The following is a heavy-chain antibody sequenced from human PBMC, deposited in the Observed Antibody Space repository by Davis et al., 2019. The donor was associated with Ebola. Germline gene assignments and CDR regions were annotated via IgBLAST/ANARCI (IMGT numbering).Heavy chain of an antibody. D-gene: IGHD3-3*01. Sequence: GESLKTPRAASGFTLSCYSMNRVRPAPGKGLEWVANIKQDGSEKYYVDSVKGRFTISRDNAKNSLYLQMNSLRAEDTAVYYCARDGAIRFLEWLLPKDAFDIWGQGTMVTVSS. V-gene: IGHV3-7*01. J-gene: IGHJ3*02. CDR2: IKQDGSEK. CDR1: GFTLSCYS. CDR3: ARDGAIRFLEWLLPKDAFDI.